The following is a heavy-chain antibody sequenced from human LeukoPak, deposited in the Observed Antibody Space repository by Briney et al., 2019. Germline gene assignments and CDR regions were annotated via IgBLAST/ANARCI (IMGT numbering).Heavy chain of an antibody. V-gene: IGHV3-7*01. D-gene: IGHD3-9*01. Sequence: PGGSLRLSCAASGFTFSSYWMSWVRQAPGKGLEWVANIKQDGSGKYYVDSVKGRFTISRDNAKNSLYLQMNSLRAEDTAVYYCARAEKVEYYDILTGYHYYYYYMDVWGKGTTVTVSS. CDR3: ARAEKVEYYDILTGYHYYYYYMDV. J-gene: IGHJ6*03. CDR1: GFTFSSYW. CDR2: IKQDGSGK.